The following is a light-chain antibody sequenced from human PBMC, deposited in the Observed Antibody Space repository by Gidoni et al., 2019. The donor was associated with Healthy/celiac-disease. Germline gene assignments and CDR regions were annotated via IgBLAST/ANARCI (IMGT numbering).Light chain of an antibody. Sequence: EIVLTQSPGTLYLSPGERATLSCSASQSVSSSYLAWYQQKPGQAPRLLIYGAASRATGIPDRFSGSGSGTDFTRTISRLEPEEFAVYYCQQYGSSPHTFXQXTKLEIK. J-gene: IGKJ2*01. CDR2: GAA. V-gene: IGKV3-20*01. CDR1: QSVSSSY. CDR3: QQYGSSPHT.